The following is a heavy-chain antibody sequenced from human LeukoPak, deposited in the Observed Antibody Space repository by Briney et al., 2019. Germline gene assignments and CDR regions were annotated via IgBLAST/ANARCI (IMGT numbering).Heavy chain of an antibody. D-gene: IGHD3-3*01. CDR1: GGTFSSYA. J-gene: IGHJ6*02. V-gene: IGHV1-69*05. CDR2: IIPIFGTA. Sequence: SVKVSCKASGGTFSSYAISWVRQAPGQGLEWMGGIIPIFGTANYAQKFQGRVTMTRDTSTSTVYMELSSLRSEDTAVYYCARDPPTKNVLRFLEWSGAGMDVWGQGTTVTVSS. CDR3: ARDPPTKNVLRFLEWSGAGMDV.